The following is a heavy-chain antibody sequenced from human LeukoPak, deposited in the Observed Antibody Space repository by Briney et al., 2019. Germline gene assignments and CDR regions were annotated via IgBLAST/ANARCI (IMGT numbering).Heavy chain of an antibody. J-gene: IGHJ4*02. CDR2: IYYSGNT. V-gene: IGHV4-39*01. CDR1: GVSISSSNSY. Sequence: SETLSLTCTVSGVSISSSNSYWGWIRQPPGKGLEWIGSIYYSGNTYYNPSLKSRVTISVDTSKNQFSLKLSSVTAAETAVYYRARHQPWAPLYWGQGTLVTVSS. CDR3: ARHQPWAPLY.